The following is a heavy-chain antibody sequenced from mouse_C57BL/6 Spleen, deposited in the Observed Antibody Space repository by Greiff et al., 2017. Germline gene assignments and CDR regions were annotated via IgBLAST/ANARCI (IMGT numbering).Heavy chain of an antibody. Sequence: VQLKESGPGMVKPSQSLSLTCTVTGYSITSGYDWHWLRHFPGNKLEWMGYISYSGSTDYNPSLKSRISITHDTSKNHFFLKLNSVTTEDTATYYCARDGGYYFDYWGQGTTLTVSS. J-gene: IGHJ2*01. CDR1: GYSITSGYD. V-gene: IGHV3-1*01. CDR2: ISYSGST. CDR3: ARDGGYYFDY.